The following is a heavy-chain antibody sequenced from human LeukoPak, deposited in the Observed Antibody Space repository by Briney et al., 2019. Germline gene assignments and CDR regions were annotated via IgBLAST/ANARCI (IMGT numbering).Heavy chain of an antibody. D-gene: IGHD4-17*01. V-gene: IGHV3-48*03. CDR1: GFTFSSYE. CDR2: ISSSGSTI. Sequence: PGGSLRLSCAASGFTFSSYEMNWVRQAPGKGLEWVSYISSSGSTIYYADSVKGRFTISRDNAKNSLYLQMNSLRAEDTAVYYCARDWAVGYGDNLFDYWGQGTLVTVSS. CDR3: ARDWAVGYGDNLFDY. J-gene: IGHJ4*02.